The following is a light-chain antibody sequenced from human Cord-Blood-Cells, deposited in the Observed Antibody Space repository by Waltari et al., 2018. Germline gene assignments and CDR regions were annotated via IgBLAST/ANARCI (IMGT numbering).Light chain of an antibody. V-gene: IGKV3-20*01. CDR2: GAS. Sequence: EIVLTQSPGTLSLSPGERATLSCRASQSVSSSYLARYQQKPGQAPRLLIYGASSRATGIPDMFSGSGSGTDFTLTISRLEPEDFAVYYCQQYGSSPPTFGQGTKVEIK. CDR1: QSVSSSY. J-gene: IGKJ1*01. CDR3: QQYGSSPPT.